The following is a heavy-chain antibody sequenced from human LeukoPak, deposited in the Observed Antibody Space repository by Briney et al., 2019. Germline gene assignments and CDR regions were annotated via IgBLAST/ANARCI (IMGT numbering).Heavy chain of an antibody. CDR1: GFSFSSYG. J-gene: IGHJ4*02. D-gene: IGHD1-26*01. CDR3: AKDTAFGSVSGSYHFDF. V-gene: IGHV3-30*18. CDR2: ISYDGSNN. Sequence: SGGSLRLSCTASGFSFSSYGMHWVRQAPGKGLKWVALISYDGSNNYYADSVKGRFTISRDNSKNTLRLQMNSLRAEDTAVYYCAKDTAFGSVSGSYHFDFWGQGTLVTVSS.